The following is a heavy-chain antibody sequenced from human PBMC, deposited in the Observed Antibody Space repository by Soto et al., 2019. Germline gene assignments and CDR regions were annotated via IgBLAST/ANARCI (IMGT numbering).Heavy chain of an antibody. Sequence: QVQLQESGPGLVKPSETLSLTCTVSGGSISSYYWSWIRQPPGKGLEWIGYIYYSGSTNYNPSLKSRVTISVDTSKNQFSLKLSSVTAADTAAYYCARAIVVVPAANNWFDPWGQGTLVTVSS. J-gene: IGHJ5*02. V-gene: IGHV4-59*01. D-gene: IGHD2-2*01. CDR2: IYYSGST. CDR3: ARAIVVVPAANNWFDP. CDR1: GGSISSYY.